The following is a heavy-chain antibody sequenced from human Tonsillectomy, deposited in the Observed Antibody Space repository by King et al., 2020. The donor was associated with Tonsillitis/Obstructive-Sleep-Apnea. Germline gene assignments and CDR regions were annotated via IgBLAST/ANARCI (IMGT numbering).Heavy chain of an antibody. CDR3: AREDYGDYGYGMDV. J-gene: IGHJ6*02. CDR2: ISSRSXYI. Sequence: EVQLVESGGGLVKPGGSLRLSCAASGFTFSNYNMNWVRQAPGKGLEWVSSISSRSXYIYYADSVKGRFTISRDNAKNSLYLQMNSLRAEDTAVYYCAREDYGDYGYGMDVWGQGTTVTVSS. D-gene: IGHD4-17*01. CDR1: GFTFSNYN. V-gene: IGHV3-21*01.